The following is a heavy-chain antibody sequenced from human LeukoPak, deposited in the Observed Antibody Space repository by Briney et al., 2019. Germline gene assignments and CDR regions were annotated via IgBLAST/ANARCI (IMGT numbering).Heavy chain of an antibody. Sequence: GGSLRLSCAASGFTFSSYGMQWVRQAPGKGLEWVANIKQDGSEKSYVDSVKGRFTISRDNAKNSLYLQMNSLRAEDTAVYYCGLGGSGIVYWGQGTLVTVSS. D-gene: IGHD3-10*01. J-gene: IGHJ4*02. CDR2: IKQDGSEK. CDR3: GLGGSGIVY. CDR1: GFTFSSYG. V-gene: IGHV3-7*01.